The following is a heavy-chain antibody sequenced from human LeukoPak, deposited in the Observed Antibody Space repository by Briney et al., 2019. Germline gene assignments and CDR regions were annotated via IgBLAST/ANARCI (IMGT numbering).Heavy chain of an antibody. V-gene: IGHV3-30*18. D-gene: IGHD2-15*01. J-gene: IGHJ4*02. CDR3: AKNSGSKYCSGGSCHGVDY. CDR1: GFTFSSYG. CDR2: ISYDGSSK. Sequence: PGGSLRLSCAASGFTFSSYGMHWVRQAPGKGLEWVAVISYDGSSKYYADSVKGRFTISRDNSKNTLYLQMNSLRAEDTAVYYCAKNSGSKYCSGGSCHGVDYWGQGTLVTVSS.